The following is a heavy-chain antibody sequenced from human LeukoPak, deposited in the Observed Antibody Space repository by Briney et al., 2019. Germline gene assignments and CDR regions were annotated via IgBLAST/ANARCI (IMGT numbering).Heavy chain of an antibody. Sequence: GGSLRLSCAASGFTFSSYGMHWVRQAPGKGLEWVAFIRYDGSNKYYADSVKGRFTISRDNPKNTLYLQMNSLRAEDTAVYYCAKDFYRGSIVGLGFDPWGQGTLVTVSS. CDR1: GFTFSSYG. V-gene: IGHV3-30*02. J-gene: IGHJ5*02. CDR2: IRYDGSNK. D-gene: IGHD1-26*01. CDR3: AKDFYRGSIVGLGFDP.